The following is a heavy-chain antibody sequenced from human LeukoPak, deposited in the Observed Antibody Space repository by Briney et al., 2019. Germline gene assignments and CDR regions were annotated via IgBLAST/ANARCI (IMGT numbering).Heavy chain of an antibody. D-gene: IGHD6-19*01. CDR2: MNPNSGNT. CDR3: ARRGDDGSGWYEAAFDI. V-gene: IGHV1-8*01. J-gene: IGHJ3*02. CDR1: GYTFTSYD. Sequence: ASVKVSCKASGYTFTSYDINWVRQATGQGLEWMGWMNPNSGNTGYAQKFQGRVTMTRSTSISTAYMELSSLRSEDTAVYYCARRGDDGSGWYEAAFDIWGQGTMVTVSS.